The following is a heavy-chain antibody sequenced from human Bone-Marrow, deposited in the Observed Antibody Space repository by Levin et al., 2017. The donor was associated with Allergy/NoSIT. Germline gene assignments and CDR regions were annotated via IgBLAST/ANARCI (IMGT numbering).Heavy chain of an antibody. Sequence: GGSLRLSCAASGFSFRSYWMHWVRQAPGKGLAWVSRINSDGSSTSYADSVKGRFTISRDNAKNTLYLQMNSLRGEDTAVYYCARGTRIDYFDYWGQGTLVTVSS. CDR2: INSDGSST. CDR3: ARGTRIDYFDY. V-gene: IGHV3-74*01. CDR1: GFSFRSYW. D-gene: IGHD2-15*01. J-gene: IGHJ4*02.